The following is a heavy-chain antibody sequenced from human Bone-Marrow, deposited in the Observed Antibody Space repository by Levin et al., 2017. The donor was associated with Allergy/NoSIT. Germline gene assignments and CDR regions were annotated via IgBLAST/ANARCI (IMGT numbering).Heavy chain of an antibody. CDR1: GGSFSGYY. CDR3: ARGGGYCSSTSCYVRFQH. V-gene: IGHV4-34*01. Sequence: GSLRLSCAVYGGSFSGYYWSWIRQPPGKGLEWIGEINHSGSTNYNPSLKSRVTISVDTSKNQFSLKLSSVTAADTAVYYCARGGGYCSSTSCYVRFQHWGQGTLVTVSS. J-gene: IGHJ1*01. D-gene: IGHD2-2*01. CDR2: INHSGST.